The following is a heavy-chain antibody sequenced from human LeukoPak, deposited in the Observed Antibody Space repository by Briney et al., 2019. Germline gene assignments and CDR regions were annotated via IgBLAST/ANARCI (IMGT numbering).Heavy chain of an antibody. D-gene: IGHD3-3*01. CDR3: ASPGAFWSGYAIFDY. CDR2: VYTSGST. Sequence: PSETLSLTCTVSGGSISSYYWSWIRQPAWKGLEWIGRVYTSGSTNYNPSLKSRVTMSVDTSKNQFSLKLSSVTAADTAVYYCASPGAFWSGYAIFDYWGQGTLVTVSS. CDR1: GGSISSYY. V-gene: IGHV4-4*07. J-gene: IGHJ4*02.